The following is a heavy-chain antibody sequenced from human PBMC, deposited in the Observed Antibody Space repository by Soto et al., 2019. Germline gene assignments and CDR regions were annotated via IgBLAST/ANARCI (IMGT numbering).Heavy chain of an antibody. CDR1: GFTFSSYE. Sequence: PGGSLRLSCAASGFTFSSYEMNWVRQAPGKGLEWVSYISSSGSTIYCADSVKGRFTISRDNAKNSLYLQMNSLRAEDTAVYYCARGLGVVTPDYWGQGTLVTVSS. J-gene: IGHJ4*02. D-gene: IGHD2-21*02. V-gene: IGHV3-48*03. CDR3: ARGLGVVTPDY. CDR2: ISSSGSTI.